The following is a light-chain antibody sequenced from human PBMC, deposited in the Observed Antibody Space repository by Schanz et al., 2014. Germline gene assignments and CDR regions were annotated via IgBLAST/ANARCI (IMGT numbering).Light chain of an antibody. V-gene: IGKV3-20*01. CDR1: QSVSSTY. CDR2: GAS. CDR3: QQHGSSPEALYT. J-gene: IGKJ2*01. Sequence: EIVLTQSPGTLSLSPGERATLSCRASQSVSSTYLGWYQQKPGQAPRLLIYGASSRATGIPDRFSGSGSGTDFTLTISRLEPEDFAVYYCQQHGSSPEALYTFGQGTKLEIK.